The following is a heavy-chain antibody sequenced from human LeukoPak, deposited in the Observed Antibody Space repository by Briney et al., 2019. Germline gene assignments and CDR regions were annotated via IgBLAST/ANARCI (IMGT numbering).Heavy chain of an antibody. Sequence: PSETLSLTCTVSGGSISISHWSWVRQPAGKALEWLGRMYSSGGTSYNSSLKSRNTMSIDTSKKQFSLNLSSVTAADTAVYYCVREDAATSAFDNWGQGTMVTVS. V-gene: IGHV4-4*07. J-gene: IGHJ3*02. CDR2: MYSSGGT. CDR1: GGSISISH. CDR3: VREDAATSAFDN.